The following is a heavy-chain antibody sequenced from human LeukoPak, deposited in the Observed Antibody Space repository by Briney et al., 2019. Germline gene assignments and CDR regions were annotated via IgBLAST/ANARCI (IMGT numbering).Heavy chain of an antibody. CDR1: GFTFRSYA. Sequence: GASLRLSCAASGFTFRSYAMSWVREAPGRGLEWVSPVSGGGGSIGYADSVKGRFTISRDNAKNTLYLQMNSLRAEDTALYYCAKDNGASSGCRDYWGQGTPVTVSS. D-gene: IGHD6-19*01. V-gene: IGHV3-23*01. CDR3: AKDNGASSGCRDY. J-gene: IGHJ4*02. CDR2: VSGGGGSI.